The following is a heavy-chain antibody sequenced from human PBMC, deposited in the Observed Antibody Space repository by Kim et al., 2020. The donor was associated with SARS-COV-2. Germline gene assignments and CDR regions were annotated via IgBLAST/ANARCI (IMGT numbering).Heavy chain of an antibody. J-gene: IGHJ6*02. V-gene: IGHV4-30-4*01. CDR3: ARGSRTGYSQRNYYYYGLDV. CDR1: GGSISSGDYY. CDR2: IYYSGST. Sequence: SETLSLTCTVSGGSISSGDYYWSWIRQPPGKGLEWIGYIYYSGSTYYNPSLKSRVTISVDTSKNQFSLKLSSVTAADTAVYYCARGSRTGYSQRNYYYYGLDVWGQGTTVTVSS. D-gene: IGHD5-18*01.